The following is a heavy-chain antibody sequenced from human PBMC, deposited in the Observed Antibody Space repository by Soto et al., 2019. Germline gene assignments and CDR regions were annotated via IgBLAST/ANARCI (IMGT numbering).Heavy chain of an antibody. D-gene: IGHD6-19*01. J-gene: IGHJ6*02. Sequence: QVQLQQWGAGLLKPSETLSLTCAVYGGSFSGYYWSWIRQPPGKGLEWIGEINHSGSTNYNPSLKSRVTISVDTSKNQVSLKLSSVTAADTAVYYCAREGIAVAGTLYGMDVWGQGTTVTVSS. CDR1: GGSFSGYY. CDR2: INHSGST. V-gene: IGHV4-34*01. CDR3: AREGIAVAGTLYGMDV.